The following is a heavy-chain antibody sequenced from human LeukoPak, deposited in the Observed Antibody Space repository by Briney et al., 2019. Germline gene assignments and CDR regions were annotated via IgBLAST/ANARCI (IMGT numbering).Heavy chain of an antibody. V-gene: IGHV4-39*01. CDR1: GGSISSSTYY. CDR2: IYYSGTT. D-gene: IGHD6-6*01. J-gene: IGHJ4*02. CDR3: ARQSRGSSSSRDYFDY. Sequence: SETLSLTCTVSGGSISSSTYYWGWIRQPRGKGLEWIGSIYYSGTTYYNPSLKSPVTISVDTSKTHFSLNLSSVTAADTAVYYCARQSRGSSSSRDYFDYWGQGTLVTVSS.